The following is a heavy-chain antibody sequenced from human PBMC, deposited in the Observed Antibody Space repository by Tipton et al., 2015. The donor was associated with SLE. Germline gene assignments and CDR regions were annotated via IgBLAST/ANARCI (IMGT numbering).Heavy chain of an antibody. Sequence: TLSLTCTVSGDSIGRYYWNWIRQPPGKGLEWIGYIYTGGNTNYNPSLKSRVTISLHTSKNQFSLNLNSVTAADTAVYYCARRAAVAAGYFDPWGQGTLVTVSS. J-gene: IGHJ5*02. CDR1: GDSIGRYY. V-gene: IGHV4-4*09. D-gene: IGHD6-19*01. CDR2: IYTGGNT. CDR3: ARRAAVAAGYFDP.